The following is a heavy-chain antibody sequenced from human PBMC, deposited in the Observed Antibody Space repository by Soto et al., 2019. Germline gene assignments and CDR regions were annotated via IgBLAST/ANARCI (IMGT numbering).Heavy chain of an antibody. V-gene: IGHV4-4*07. J-gene: IGHJ6*02. CDR1: GASISAYA. Sequence: SEPLSLTCTVSGASISAYAWSWIRQPAGKGLEWIGRLYSSGNTNYNPSFKSRLTMSADTSKNQFSLKLSSVTAADTAVYYCARGVRGFGYYYYGMDVWGQGTTVTVSS. CDR2: LYSSGNT. CDR3: ARGVRGFGYYYYGMDV. D-gene: IGHD3-16*01.